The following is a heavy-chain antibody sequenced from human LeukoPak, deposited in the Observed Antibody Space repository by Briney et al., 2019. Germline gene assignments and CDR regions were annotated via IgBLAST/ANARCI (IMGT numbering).Heavy chain of an antibody. CDR3: ARAPLSPYDFWSGYYTDDAFDI. D-gene: IGHD3-3*01. CDR2: IYYRGST. V-gene: IGHV4-59*01. CDR1: GGSISSYY. Sequence: PSETLSLTCTVSGGSISSYYWSWIRQPPGKGLEWLGYIYYRGSTNYNPSLKSRVTISVDTSKNQFSLKLSSVPAADTAVYYCARAPLSPYDFWSGYYTDDAFDIWGQGTMVTVSS. J-gene: IGHJ3*02.